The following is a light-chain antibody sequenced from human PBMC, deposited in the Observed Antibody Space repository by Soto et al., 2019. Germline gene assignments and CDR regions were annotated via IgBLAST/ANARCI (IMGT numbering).Light chain of an antibody. CDR1: SSDIGANNY. Sequence: QSALTQPASVSGSPGQSITISCTGTSSDIGANNYVSWYQQHPGKAPKVIIYEVSNRPSGISTRFSGSKSGNTASLTISGLQAEDEADYYCHSYTATSTYVFGTGTKVTVL. J-gene: IGLJ1*01. CDR2: EVS. CDR3: HSYTATSTYV. V-gene: IGLV2-14*01.